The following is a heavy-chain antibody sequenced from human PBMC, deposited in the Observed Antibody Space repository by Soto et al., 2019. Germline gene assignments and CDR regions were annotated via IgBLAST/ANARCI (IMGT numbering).Heavy chain of an antibody. CDR2: VNTDGSNT. D-gene: IGHD2-15*01. J-gene: IGHJ5*02. CDR3: AREFCSGGNCYTYYFDP. V-gene: IGHV3-74*01. Sequence: GGSLRLSCAASGLTFNRYWMHWVRHAPGKGLVWVSHVNTDGSNTNYADSVKGRFTISRDNAKSTLFLQMNSLRDEDTAVYYCAREFCSGGNCYTYYFDPWGQGIPVTVSS. CDR1: GLTFNRYW.